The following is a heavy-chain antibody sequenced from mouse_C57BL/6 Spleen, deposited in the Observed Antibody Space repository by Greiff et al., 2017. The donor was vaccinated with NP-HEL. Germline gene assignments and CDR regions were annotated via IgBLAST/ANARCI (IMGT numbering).Heavy chain of an antibody. D-gene: IGHD3-2*02. V-gene: IGHV1-69*01. CDR1: GYTFTSYW. J-gene: IGHJ4*01. Sequence: HVQLQQPGAELVMPGASVKLSCKASGYTFTSYWMHWVKQRPGQGLEWIGEIDPSDSYTNYNQKFKGKSTLTVDKSSSTAYMQLSSLTSEDAAVYYCARSDSSGYRAMDYWGQGTSVTVSS. CDR3: ARSDSSGYRAMDY. CDR2: IDPSDSYT.